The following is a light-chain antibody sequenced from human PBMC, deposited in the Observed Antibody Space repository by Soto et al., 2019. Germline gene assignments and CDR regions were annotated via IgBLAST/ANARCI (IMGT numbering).Light chain of an antibody. J-gene: IGLJ3*02. V-gene: IGLV2-11*01. Sequence: QSVLSQPRSLSGSPGQSVTISCTGTSSDVGAYNYVSWYQQHPGKVPKLMIYDVSRRPSGVPDRFSGSKSGNTASLTISGLQADDEADYYCCSYAGSYTLVFGGGTKLTVL. CDR1: SSDVGAYNY. CDR3: CSYAGSYTLV. CDR2: DVS.